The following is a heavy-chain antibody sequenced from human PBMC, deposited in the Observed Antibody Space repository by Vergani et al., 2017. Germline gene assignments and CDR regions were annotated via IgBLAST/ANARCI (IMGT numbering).Heavy chain of an antibody. CDR2: IDHTGRP. D-gene: IGHD5-18*01. CDR3: ARVDTETNGHLYYYYYMDV. Sequence: QVQLQQWGGGLLKPSETLPLTCVVNGGSFTSYHWTWIRQSPGEGREWVGDIDHTGRPDYNPSLKSRLTMSVDKSRNQFSLTLNSVTATDTAIYFCARVDTETNGHLYYYYYMDVWGGGTAVTVS. J-gene: IGHJ6*03. CDR1: GGSFTSYH. V-gene: IGHV4-34*01.